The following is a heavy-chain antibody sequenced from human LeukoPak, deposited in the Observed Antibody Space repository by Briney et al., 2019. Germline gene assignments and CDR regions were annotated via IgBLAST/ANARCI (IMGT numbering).Heavy chain of an antibody. CDR2: IYYSGST. Sequence: SETLSLTCTVSGGSISSYYWSWIRQPPGKGLEWIGYIYYSGSTNYNPSLKSRVTISVDTSKNQFSLKLSSVTAADTAVYYCARTSITIFGVVPSGMDVWGQGTTVTVSS. V-gene: IGHV4-59*12. D-gene: IGHD3-3*01. J-gene: IGHJ6*02. CDR1: GGSISSYY. CDR3: ARTSITIFGVVPSGMDV.